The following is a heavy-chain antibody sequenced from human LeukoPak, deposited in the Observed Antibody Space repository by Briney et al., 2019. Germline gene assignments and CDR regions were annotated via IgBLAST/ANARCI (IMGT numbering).Heavy chain of an antibody. CDR1: GGSFSGYY. CDR2: INHSGST. J-gene: IGHJ4*02. CDR3: ARGQMTTVTPGLDY. D-gene: IGHD4-17*01. Sequence: ASETLSLTCAVYGGSFSGYYWSWIRQPPGEGLEWIGEINHSGSTNYNPSLKSRVTISVDTSKNQFSLKLSSVTAADTAVYYCARGQMTTVTPGLDYWGQGTLVTVSS. V-gene: IGHV4-34*01.